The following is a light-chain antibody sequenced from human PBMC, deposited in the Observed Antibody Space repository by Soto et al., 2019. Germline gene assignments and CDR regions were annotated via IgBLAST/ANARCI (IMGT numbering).Light chain of an antibody. CDR1: QGISSA. CDR2: DDS. CDR3: QQFNNYPIT. J-gene: IGKJ5*01. V-gene: IGKV1D-13*01. Sequence: AIQLTQSPSSLSASVGDIVTITCRASQGISSALAWYQQKPGKAPKLLIYDDSSLESGVPSRFSGSGSGTDLNLTISRLQPEDFATYYCQQFNNYPITCGQGTRLEIK.